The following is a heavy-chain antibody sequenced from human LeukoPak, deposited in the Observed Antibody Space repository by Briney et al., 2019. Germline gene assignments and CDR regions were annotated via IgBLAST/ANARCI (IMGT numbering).Heavy chain of an antibody. D-gene: IGHD4-23*01. J-gene: IGHJ6*03. CDR2: INTNTGNP. V-gene: IGHV7-4-1*02. CDR3: ARPKLRWSAYYYMDV. Sequence: ASVKVSGKASGYTFTSYAMNWVRQAPGQGLEWMGWINTNTGNPTYAQGFTGRFVFSLDTSVSTAYLQISSLKAEDTAVYYCARPKLRWSAYYYMDVWGKGTTVTVSS. CDR1: GYTFTSYA.